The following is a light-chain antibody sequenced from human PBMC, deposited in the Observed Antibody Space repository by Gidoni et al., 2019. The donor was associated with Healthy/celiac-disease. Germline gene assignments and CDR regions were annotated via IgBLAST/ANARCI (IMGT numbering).Light chain of an antibody. CDR1: QDISNY. Sequence: DIQMTQSPSSLSASVGDRVTITCQARQDISNYLNWYQQKPGKAPKLLIYDASNLETGVPSRFSGSGSGTDFTFTISSLQPDDIATYYCQQYDNLPRFTFGPGTKVDIK. CDR3: QQYDNLPRFT. V-gene: IGKV1-33*01. CDR2: DAS. J-gene: IGKJ3*01.